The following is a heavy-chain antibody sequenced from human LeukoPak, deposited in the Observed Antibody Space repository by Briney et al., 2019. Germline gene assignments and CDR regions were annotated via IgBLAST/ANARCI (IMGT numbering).Heavy chain of an antibody. CDR1: GATFSSYA. CDR2: IIPIFGTA. V-gene: IGHV1-69*05. D-gene: IGHD1-26*01. CDR3: ARVQIVGAFDI. J-gene: IGHJ3*02. Sequence: APVKVSCKASGATFSSYAISWVRQAPGQGLEWMGGIIPIFGTANYAQKFQGRVTITTDESTSTAYMELSSLRSEDTAVCYWARVQIVGAFDIWGQGTMVTVSS.